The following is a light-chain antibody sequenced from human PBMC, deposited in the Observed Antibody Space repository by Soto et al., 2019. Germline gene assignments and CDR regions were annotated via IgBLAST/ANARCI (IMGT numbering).Light chain of an antibody. CDR1: SSDIGGYNF. V-gene: IGLV2-11*01. CDR3: CSYAGRSTYVV. Sequence: QSVLTQPRSVSGSPGQSVTISCTGTSSDIGGYNFVSWYRQHPGNAPKLMIYDVTKRPSGVPDRLSGSKSGNTASLTISGLRTEDEADYYCCSYAGRSTYVVFGGGTKLTVL. J-gene: IGLJ2*01. CDR2: DVT.